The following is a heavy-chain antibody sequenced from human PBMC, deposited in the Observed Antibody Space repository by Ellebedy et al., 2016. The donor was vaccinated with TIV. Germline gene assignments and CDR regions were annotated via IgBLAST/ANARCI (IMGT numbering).Heavy chain of an antibody. CDR2: ISGNGGST. CDR3: AKDGSDWYEIDY. J-gene: IGHJ4*02. V-gene: IGHV3-64*04. Sequence: GESMKISCSGSGFTFSTYAMHWVRQAPGKGLEYVSAISGNGGSTYYADSVKGRFTISRDNSQNSLYLQMNSLRADDTAVYYCAKDGSDWYEIDYWGQGTLVTVSS. D-gene: IGHD6-19*01. CDR1: GFTFSTYA.